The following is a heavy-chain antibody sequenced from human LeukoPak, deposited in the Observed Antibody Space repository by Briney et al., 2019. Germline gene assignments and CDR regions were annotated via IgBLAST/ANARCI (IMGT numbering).Heavy chain of an antibody. CDR3: ARDHPYYGSGSSDWFDP. J-gene: IGHJ5*02. CDR1: GFTFSSYA. Sequence: GGPLRLSCAASGFTFSSYAMHWVRQAPGKGLEWVAVISYDGSNKYYADSVKGRFTISRDNSKNTLYLQMNSLRAEDTAVYYCARDHPYYGSGSSDWFDPWGQGTLVTVSS. D-gene: IGHD3-10*01. V-gene: IGHV3-30-3*01. CDR2: ISYDGSNK.